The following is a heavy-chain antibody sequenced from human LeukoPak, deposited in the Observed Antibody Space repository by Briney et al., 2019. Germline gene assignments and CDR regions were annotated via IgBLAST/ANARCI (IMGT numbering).Heavy chain of an antibody. CDR3: AREYRGSNWWFDP. D-gene: IGHD1-26*01. CDR1: VYTFTSYG. Sequence: ASVKVSCKASVYTFTSYGISWARQAPGQGLEWMGWMSAYNGNTNYAQKLQGRVTMTTDTSTSTAYMELRSLRSDDTAVYYCAREYRGSNWWFDPWGEGTLVTVSS. J-gene: IGHJ5*02. V-gene: IGHV1-18*01. CDR2: MSAYNGNT.